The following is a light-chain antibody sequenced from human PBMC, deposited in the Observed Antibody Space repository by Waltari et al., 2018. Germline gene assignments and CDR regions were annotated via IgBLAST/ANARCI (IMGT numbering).Light chain of an antibody. CDR1: QRVSSNY. CDR3: QQYYSFPRT. V-gene: IGKV3-20*01. CDR2: GAD. J-gene: IGKJ2*01. Sequence: EIVLTQSPGTLSLSPGETATLSCRANQRVSSNYFAWYQKKAGQSPRLLIYGADNRASGVPDRFSGSVSGAEFTLTISRLDPEDFAVYYCQQYYSFPRTFGQGTKLEIK.